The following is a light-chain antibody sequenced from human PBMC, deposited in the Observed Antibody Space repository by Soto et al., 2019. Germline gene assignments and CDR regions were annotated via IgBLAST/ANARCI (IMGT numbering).Light chain of an antibody. CDR3: QQYNNYPRT. CDR2: DAS. CDR1: ESIRTW. Sequence: DIHMTRSPSTLSASIGDRVTITCRASESIRTWLAWYQHKPGKAPKFLIYDASSLESGVPSRFSGSGSGTEFTLTISNLQPDDFATYFCQQYNNYPRTFGQGTKLDIK. J-gene: IGKJ1*01. V-gene: IGKV1-5*01.